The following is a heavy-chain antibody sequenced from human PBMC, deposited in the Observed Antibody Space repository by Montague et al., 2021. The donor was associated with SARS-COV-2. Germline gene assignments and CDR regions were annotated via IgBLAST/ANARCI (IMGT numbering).Heavy chain of an antibody. CDR3: ASTYGGNLGYYYDYMDV. V-gene: IGHV4-31*03. J-gene: IGHJ6*03. Sequence: TLSLTCTVSGGSISSGGYYWSWIRQHPGKGLEWIGYIYYSGSTYYNPSRKSRVTIPVDTSKNQFSLKLSSVTAADTAVYYCASTYGGNLGYYYDYMDVWGKGTTVTVSS. D-gene: IGHD4-23*01. CDR2: IYYSGST. CDR1: GGSISSGGYY.